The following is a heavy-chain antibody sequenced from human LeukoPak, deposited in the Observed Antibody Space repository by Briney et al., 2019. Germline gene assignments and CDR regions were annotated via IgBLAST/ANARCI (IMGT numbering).Heavy chain of an antibody. CDR1: GYAITSGGFS. CDR3: TRDHITSWQIDF. V-gene: IGHV4-30-2*01. J-gene: IGHJ4*02. D-gene: IGHD2-2*01. CDR2: IYDRGPA. Sequence: SETLSLTCTVSGYAITSGGFSWNWIRQPPGKGLEWIGCIYDRGPAYYNPSLKSRFTISVDRPKNQFFLNVTSLTAADTAVYYCTRDHITSWQIDFWGQGTMVTVSS.